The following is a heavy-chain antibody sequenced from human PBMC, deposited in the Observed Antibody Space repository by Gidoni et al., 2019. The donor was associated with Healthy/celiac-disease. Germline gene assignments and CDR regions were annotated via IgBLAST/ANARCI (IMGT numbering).Heavy chain of an antibody. CDR1: GFTFSRYA. CDR2: ISGSGGST. CDR3: AKDQHRGSYYFGFSGVAFDI. Sequence: EVQLLESGGGLVQPGGSLSLSCSASGFTFSRYAMSWVRQAPGKGLGWVSAISGSGGSTYYADSVKGRFTISRDNSKNTLYLQMNSLRAEDTAVYYCAKDQHRGSYYFGFSGVAFDIWGQGTMVTVSS. D-gene: IGHD1-26*01. V-gene: IGHV3-23*01. J-gene: IGHJ3*02.